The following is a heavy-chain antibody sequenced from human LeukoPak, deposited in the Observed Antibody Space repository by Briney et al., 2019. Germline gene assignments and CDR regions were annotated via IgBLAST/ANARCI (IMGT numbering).Heavy chain of an antibody. J-gene: IGHJ3*02. CDR2: IFYSGST. V-gene: IGHV4-39*07. D-gene: IGHD2/OR15-2a*01. CDR3: ARDHRFFYSTEIRAFDI. Sequence: SETLSLTCTVSGGSISTSSYYWGWVRQPPGKGLEWIGNIFYSGSTYYSPSLKSRVTISVDTSKNQFSLKLSSVTAADTAVYYCARDHRFFYSTEIRAFDIWGQGTMVTVSS. CDR1: GGSISTSSYY.